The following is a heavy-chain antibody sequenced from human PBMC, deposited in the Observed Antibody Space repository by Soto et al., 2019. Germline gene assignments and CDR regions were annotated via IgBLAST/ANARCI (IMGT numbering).Heavy chain of an antibody. V-gene: IGHV1-69*12. J-gene: IGHJ5*02. CDR2: IIPIFGMT. D-gene: IGHD2-21*02. CDR1: GDSFSRSA. Sequence: QVQLVQSGAEVKKPGSSVKVSCKTSGDSFSRSAVTWVRQAPGQGLEWMGGIIPIFGMTNYAQKFQVRVTIIADESTSPAYMELSSLRSDDTAMYYCARSQISASGDYFWFDPWGQGTLVTVSS. CDR3: ARSQISASGDYFWFDP.